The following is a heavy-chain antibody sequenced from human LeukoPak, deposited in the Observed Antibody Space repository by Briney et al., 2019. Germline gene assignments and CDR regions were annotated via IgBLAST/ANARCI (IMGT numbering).Heavy chain of an antibody. CDR2: ISGSDGTT. J-gene: IGHJ4*02. CDR1: GFTFSLHW. Sequence: PGGSLRLSCAVSGFTFSLHWMSWVRQAPGKGLEWVSSISGSDGTTYYADSVQGRFTISRDNSKNTLFLQMNSLSADDTAVYYCAKDREWLGRNFDYWGQGTQVTVSS. CDR3: AKDREWLGRNFDY. D-gene: IGHD6-19*01. V-gene: IGHV3-23*01.